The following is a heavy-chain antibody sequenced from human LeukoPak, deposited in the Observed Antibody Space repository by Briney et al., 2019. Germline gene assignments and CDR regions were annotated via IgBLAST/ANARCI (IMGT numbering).Heavy chain of an antibody. CDR3: AKDQDLGDYLGVDSGSTSFGAFDI. D-gene: IGHD2-2*01. CDR2: ISGSGGST. V-gene: IGHV3-23*01. CDR1: GFTFSSYA. Sequence: GGSLRLSCSASGFTFSSYAMSWVRQAPGKGLEWVSAISGSGGSTYYADSVKGRFTISRDNSKNTLYLQMNSLRAEDTAVCYCAKDQDLGDYLGVDSGSTSFGAFDIWGQGTMVTVSS. J-gene: IGHJ3*02.